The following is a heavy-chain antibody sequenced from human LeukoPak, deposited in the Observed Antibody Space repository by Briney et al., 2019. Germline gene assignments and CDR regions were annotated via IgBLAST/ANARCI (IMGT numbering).Heavy chain of an antibody. CDR3: AKVGSSSLAFDF. Sequence: PGRSLRLSCAASGFTFSSYGMHWVRQAPGKGLEWVTVISYDGSNKYCADSVKGRFTISRDNSKNTLYLQMNSLRAEDTAAYYCAKVGSSSLAFDFWGQGTLVTVSS. CDR1: GFTFSSYG. CDR2: ISYDGSNK. J-gene: IGHJ4*02. V-gene: IGHV3-30*18. D-gene: IGHD6-13*01.